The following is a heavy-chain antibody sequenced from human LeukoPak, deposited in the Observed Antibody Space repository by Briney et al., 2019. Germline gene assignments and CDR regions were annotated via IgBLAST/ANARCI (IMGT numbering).Heavy chain of an antibody. V-gene: IGHV1-69*05. Sequence: GSSVKVSCKASGGTFSSYAISWVRQAPGQGLEWMGGIIPIFGTANYAQKFQGRVTITTDESTSTAYMELSSLRSEDTAVYYCARMGDSSGYYPNWFDPWGQGTLVTVSS. CDR2: IIPIFGTA. J-gene: IGHJ5*02. D-gene: IGHD3-22*01. CDR3: ARMGDSSGYYPNWFDP. CDR1: GGTFSSYA.